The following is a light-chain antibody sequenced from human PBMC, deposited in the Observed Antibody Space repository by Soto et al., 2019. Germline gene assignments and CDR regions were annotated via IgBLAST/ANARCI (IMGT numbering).Light chain of an antibody. J-gene: IGKJ4*01. CDR3: LQDYNYPLT. Sequence: AIQMTQSPSSLSASVGDRVTITCRASQGIRNDLGWYQQKPGKAPKLLIYAASSLQSGVPSSFSGSVSGTDFTLTISSLQPEDFATYYCLQDYNYPLTFGGGTKVEIK. CDR2: AAS. V-gene: IGKV1-6*01. CDR1: QGIRND.